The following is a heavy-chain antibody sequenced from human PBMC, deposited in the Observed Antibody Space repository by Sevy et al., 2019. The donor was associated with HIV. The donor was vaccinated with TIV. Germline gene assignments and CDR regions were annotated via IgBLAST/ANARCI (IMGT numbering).Heavy chain of an antibody. CDR1: GFTFSTYA. CDR2: ISGSGANT. Sequence: GGSLRLSCAASGFTFSTYAMNWVRQAPGKGLEWVSAISGSGANTYYADSVKGRFTISRDNSKNTQDLQMNSLRAEDTAVYYCAKDLRWNYVSTNCYLFDYWGQGTLVTVSS. V-gene: IGHV3-23*01. D-gene: IGHD2-2*01. J-gene: IGHJ4*02. CDR3: AKDLRWNYVSTNCYLFDY.